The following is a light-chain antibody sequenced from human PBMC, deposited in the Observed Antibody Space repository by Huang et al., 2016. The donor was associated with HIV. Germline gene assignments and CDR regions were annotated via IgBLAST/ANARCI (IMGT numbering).Light chain of an antibody. J-gene: IGKJ4*01. V-gene: IGKV3-11*01. CDR1: QSVGDD. CDR3: QQRSKWLS. CDR2: DAS. Sequence: IVLTQSPPTLSIYPGERVTLSCRASQSVGDDVAWYQQKPGQAPRLLIYDASQRASGVSARFSGSGSGTEFILTISSLEPEDYAVYYCQQRSKWLSFGGGTKVEIK.